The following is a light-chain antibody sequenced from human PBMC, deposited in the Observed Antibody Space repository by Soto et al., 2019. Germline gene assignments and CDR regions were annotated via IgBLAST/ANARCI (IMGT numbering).Light chain of an antibody. CDR3: SSYTRSSTHVV. CDR1: SSDIGGYNS. CDR2: EVS. Sequence: QSVLTQPASVSGSPGQSITISCTGTSSDIGGYNSVSWYQQYPGKAPKLMIYEVSDRPSGVSNRFSGSKSGNTASLTISGLQAEDEADYYCSSYTRSSTHVVFGGGTKLTVL. V-gene: IGLV2-14*01. J-gene: IGLJ2*01.